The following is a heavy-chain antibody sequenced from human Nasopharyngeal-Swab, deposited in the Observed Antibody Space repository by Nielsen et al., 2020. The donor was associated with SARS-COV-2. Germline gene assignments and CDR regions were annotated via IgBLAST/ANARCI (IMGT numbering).Heavy chain of an antibody. CDR3: ARDLVVVPAAPGATDY. D-gene: IGHD2-2*01. CDR2: IYSGGST. J-gene: IGHJ4*02. CDR1: GFNVSSQY. Sequence: GESLKIPCAASGFNVSSQYMSWVRQAPGKGLEWVSVIYSGGSTYYADSVKGRFTISRDKYKKTLYLQMNSLRDEDTDVYYCARDLVVVPAAPGATDYWGQGTLVTVSS. V-gene: IGHV3-66*02.